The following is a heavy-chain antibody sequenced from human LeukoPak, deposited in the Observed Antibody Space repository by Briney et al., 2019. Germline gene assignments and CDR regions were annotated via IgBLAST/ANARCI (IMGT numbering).Heavy chain of an antibody. CDR3: ATDPSYYDFWSGPQGFDP. V-gene: IGHV1-24*01. Sequence: ASVKVSCKVSGYTLTELSMHWVRQAPGKGLEWMGGFDPEDGETIYAQKFQGRVTMTEDTSTDTAYMELSSLRSEDTAVYHCATDPSYYDFWSGPQGFDPWGQGTLVTVSS. D-gene: IGHD3-3*01. CDR2: FDPEDGET. CDR1: GYTLTELS. J-gene: IGHJ5*02.